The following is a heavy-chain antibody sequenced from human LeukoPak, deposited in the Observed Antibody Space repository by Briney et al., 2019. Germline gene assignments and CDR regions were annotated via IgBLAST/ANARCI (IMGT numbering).Heavy chain of an antibody. CDR3: ARDRGVGSSSWYSFDY. CDR2: ISAYNGNT. V-gene: IGHV1-18*01. Sequence: ASVKVSCKASGYTFTSYGISWVRHAPGQGLEWMGWISAYNGNTNYAQKLQGRVTMTTDTSTSTAYMELRTLRSDDTAVYYCARDRGVGSSSWYSFDYWGQGTLVTVSS. CDR1: GYTFTSYG. D-gene: IGHD6-13*01. J-gene: IGHJ4*02.